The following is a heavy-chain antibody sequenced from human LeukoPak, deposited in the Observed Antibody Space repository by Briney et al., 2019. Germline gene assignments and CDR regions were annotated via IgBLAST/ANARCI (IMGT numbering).Heavy chain of an antibody. Sequence: PSGTLSLTCTVSGGSVSSGSYYWSWIRQPPGKGLEWIGYIYYSGSTNYNPSLKSRVTISVDTSKNQFSLKLSSVTAADTAVYYCARAPGTTDWFDPWGQGTLVTVSS. J-gene: IGHJ5*02. D-gene: IGHD1-1*01. CDR3: ARAPGTTDWFDP. CDR2: IYYSGST. V-gene: IGHV4-61*01. CDR1: GGSVSSGSYY.